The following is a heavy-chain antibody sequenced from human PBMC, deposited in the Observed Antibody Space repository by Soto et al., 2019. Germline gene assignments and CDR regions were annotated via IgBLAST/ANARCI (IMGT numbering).Heavy chain of an antibody. D-gene: IGHD3-10*01. J-gene: IGHJ4*02. CDR1: GGTFSSYA. CDR3: AGANTLVRGFIIPY. Sequence: QVQLVQSGAEVKKPGSSVKVSCKASGGTFSSYAISWVRQAPGQGLEWMGGIIPIFGTANYAQKFQGSVTITAGESTSTAYMGLSSLRSEDTAVYYCAGANTLVRGFIIPYWGQGTLVTVSS. V-gene: IGHV1-69*12. CDR2: IIPIFGTA.